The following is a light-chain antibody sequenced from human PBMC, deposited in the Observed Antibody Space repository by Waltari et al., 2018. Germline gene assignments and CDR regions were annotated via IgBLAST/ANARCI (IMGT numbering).Light chain of an antibody. CDR3: LQYSSSPMYS. V-gene: IGKV1-12*01. Sequence: DIQMTQSPSSLSASVGDTVTITCRASQSISSWLAWYQQKPGKAPKLLIYKASSLQSGVPSRFSGSGSGIDFTLTISSLQPEDFATYYCLQYSSSPMYSFGQGTKVEIK. CDR1: QSISSW. CDR2: KAS. J-gene: IGKJ2*03.